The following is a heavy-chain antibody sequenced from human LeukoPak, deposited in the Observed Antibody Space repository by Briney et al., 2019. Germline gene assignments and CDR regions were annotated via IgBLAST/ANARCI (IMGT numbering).Heavy chain of an antibody. Sequence: TGGSLRLSCVGTGFSFSSFSMNWVRQAPGKGLEWVATISGSGTYYLDSVKGRFTISRDDSKSTVYLQMNSLRADDTALYYCAKVYGDSLFDVWGQGTLVTVSS. D-gene: IGHD5-24*01. CDR2: ISGSGT. V-gene: IGHV3-23*01. CDR1: GFSFSSFS. J-gene: IGHJ4*02. CDR3: AKVYGDSLFDV.